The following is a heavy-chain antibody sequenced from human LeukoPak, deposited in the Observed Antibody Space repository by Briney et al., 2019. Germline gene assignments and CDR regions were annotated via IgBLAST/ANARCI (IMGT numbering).Heavy chain of an antibody. CDR2: TYSGGST. CDR1: GFSFSSNY. J-gene: IGHJ4*02. CDR3: ATKRGYNYGLDY. Sequence: GGSLTLSCAASGFSFSSNYMSWVRQAPGKGLEWVSVTYSGGSTSYADSVKGRFTISRDNSKNTLYLQMNSLRVEDTAVYYCATKRGYNYGLDYWGQGTLVTVSS. D-gene: IGHD5-18*01. V-gene: IGHV3-53*01.